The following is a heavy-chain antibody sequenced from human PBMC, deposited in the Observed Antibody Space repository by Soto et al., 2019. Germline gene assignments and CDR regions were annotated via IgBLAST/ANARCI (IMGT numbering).Heavy chain of an antibody. CDR3: ARGSGNYYYYGLDV. V-gene: IGHV4-59*01. CDR1: GGSISSYY. J-gene: IGHJ6*02. Sequence: SETLSLTCAVSGGSISSYYWSWIRQPPEKGLEWIGYMYYSGSTNYNPSLKSRVTISVDTSKKQFSLKLSSVTAADTAVYYCARGSGNYYYYGLDVWGQGTTVTVSS. D-gene: IGHD1-26*01. CDR2: MYYSGST.